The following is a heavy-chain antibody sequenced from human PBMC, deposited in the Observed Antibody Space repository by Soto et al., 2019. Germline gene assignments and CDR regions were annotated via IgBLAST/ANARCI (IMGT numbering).Heavy chain of an antibody. CDR2: ISGSGGST. D-gene: IGHD2-2*01. J-gene: IGHJ4*02. V-gene: IGHV3-23*01. CDR3: ARDRSSVPNDY. CDR1: GFTFSSYA. Sequence: GGSLRLSCAASGFTFSSYAMSWVRQAPGKGLEWVSAISGSGGSTYYADSVKGRFTISRDNAKNSLYLQMNSLRAKDTAVYYCARDRSSVPNDYWGQGTLVTVSS.